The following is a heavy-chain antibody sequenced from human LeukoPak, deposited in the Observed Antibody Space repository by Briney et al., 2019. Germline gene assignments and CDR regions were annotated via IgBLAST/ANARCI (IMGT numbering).Heavy chain of an antibody. CDR2: ISYDGSNK. V-gene: IGHV3-30*18. Sequence: GGSLRLSCAASGFTFSSYGMHWVRQAPGKGQEWVAVISYDGSNKYYADSVKGRFTISRDNSKNTLYLQMNSLRAEDTAVYYCAKRGDYGGNPPFDYWGQGTLVTVSS. J-gene: IGHJ4*02. D-gene: IGHD4-23*01. CDR1: GFTFSSYG. CDR3: AKRGDYGGNPPFDY.